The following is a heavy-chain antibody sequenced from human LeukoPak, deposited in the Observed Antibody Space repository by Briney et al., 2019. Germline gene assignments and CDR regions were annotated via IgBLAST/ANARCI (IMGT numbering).Heavy chain of an antibody. CDR1: GGTFSSYA. Sequence: SVKVSCKASGGTFSSYAISWVRQAPGQGLEWMGRIIPILGIANYAQKFQGRVTITADKSTSTAYMELSSLRSEDTAVYYCARDGPYYDILTGSQGYFDYWGQGILVTVSS. CDR2: IIPILGIA. V-gene: IGHV1-69*04. D-gene: IGHD3-9*01. J-gene: IGHJ4*02. CDR3: ARDGPYYDILTGSQGYFDY.